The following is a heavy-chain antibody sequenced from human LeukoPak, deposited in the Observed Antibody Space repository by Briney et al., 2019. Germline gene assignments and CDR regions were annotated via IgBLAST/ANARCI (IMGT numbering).Heavy chain of an antibody. D-gene: IGHD2-2*01. CDR3: ARGGGAIVVVPAAPPNV. CDR1: GGSISSGDYY. Sequence: SETLSLTCTVSGGSISSGDYYWNWIRQPPGKGLEWIGYIHNSGSTDYNPSLKSRVTISVDTSKNQFSLKLSSVTAADTAVYYCARGGGAIVVVPAAPPNVWGQGTTVTVSS. CDR2: IHNSGST. V-gene: IGHV4-30-4*01. J-gene: IGHJ6*02.